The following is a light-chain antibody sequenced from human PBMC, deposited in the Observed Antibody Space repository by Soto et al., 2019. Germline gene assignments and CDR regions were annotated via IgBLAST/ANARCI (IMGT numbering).Light chain of an antibody. J-gene: IGKJ1*01. V-gene: IGKV3-11*01. CDR3: QQRSNWPWT. CDR1: QSVSSY. Sequence: EIVLTQSPATLSLSPGERATLSCRASQSVSSYLAWYQQKPGQAPRLLIYDAFNRATGIPARFSGSWSGTDFTLTISSLEPEDFAVYYCQQRSNWPWTFGQGTKVEIK. CDR2: DAF.